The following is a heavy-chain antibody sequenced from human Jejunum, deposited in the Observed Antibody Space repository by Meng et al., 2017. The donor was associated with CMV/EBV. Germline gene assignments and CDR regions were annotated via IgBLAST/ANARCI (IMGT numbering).Heavy chain of an antibody. CDR3: AKAPELY. CDR2: IGGGGGGSGGTP. D-gene: IGHD3-10*01. CDR1: GFSSVTYR. J-gene: IGHJ4*02. V-gene: IGHV3-23*01. Sequence: SCAVSGFSSVTYRMTGVRQAQGRGLEWISAIGGGGGGSGGTPYYADSVKGRFTISRDNFKNTIYLQMNSLRAEDTAVYYCAKAPELYWSQGTLVTVSS.